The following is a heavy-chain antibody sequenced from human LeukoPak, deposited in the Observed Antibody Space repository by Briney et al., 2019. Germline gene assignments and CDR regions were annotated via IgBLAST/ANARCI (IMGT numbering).Heavy chain of an antibody. CDR1: GYTFTNYG. J-gene: IGHJ6*03. CDR2: INTNTGNP. Sequence: ASVKVSCKASGYTFTNYGINWVRQAPGQGLEWMGWINTNTGNPTYAQGFTGRFVFSLDTSVSTAYLQISSLKAEDTAVYYCARVITVALGLQWFGDYYYYYMDVWGKGTTVTVSS. D-gene: IGHD3-10*01. CDR3: ARVITVALGLQWFGDYYYYYMDV. V-gene: IGHV7-4-1*02.